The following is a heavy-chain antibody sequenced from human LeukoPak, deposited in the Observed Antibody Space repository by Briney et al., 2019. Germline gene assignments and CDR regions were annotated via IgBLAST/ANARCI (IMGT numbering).Heavy chain of an antibody. CDR1: GFSPSTNY. V-gene: IGHV3-53*01. CDR3: AKGGYDYVEVGYFDS. J-gene: IGHJ4*02. CDR2: VHRGGST. Sequence: RGSLRLSCAPSGFSPSTNYTCWVRPAPGEGLGWVSVVHRGGSTYYADSVKGRLTLYRDHSKHTLYLQINSQRAEDTALYVCAKGGYDYVEVGYFDSWGQGTLVTVSS. D-gene: IGHD5-12*01.